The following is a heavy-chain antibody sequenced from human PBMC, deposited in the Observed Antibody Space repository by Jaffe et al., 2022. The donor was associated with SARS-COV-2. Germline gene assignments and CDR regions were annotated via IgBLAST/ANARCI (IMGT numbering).Heavy chain of an antibody. V-gene: IGHV4-34*01. D-gene: IGHD2-2*01. Sequence: QVQLQQWGAGLLKPSETLSVTCAVYGGSFSSYYWHWIRQPPGKGLEWIGEINERGSTNYNPSLKSRVTISVDPSKNQFSLKLTSVSAADTAVYYCARPTYCSATTCSGPLRYWGQGNLVTVSS. CDR3: ARPTYCSATTCSGPLRY. J-gene: IGHJ4*02. CDR2: INERGST. CDR1: GGSFSSYY.